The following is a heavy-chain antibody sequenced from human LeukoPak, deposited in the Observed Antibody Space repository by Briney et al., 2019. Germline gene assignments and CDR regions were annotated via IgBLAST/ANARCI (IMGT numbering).Heavy chain of an antibody. Sequence: SETLSLTCAVYGGSFSGYYWSWIRQPPGKGLEWIGEINHSGSTNYNPSLKSRVTISVDTSKNQFSLKLSSVTAADTAMYYCARRPTPYYYYYYYMDVWGKGTTVTVSS. CDR3: ARRPTPYYYYYYYMDV. V-gene: IGHV4-34*01. CDR1: GGSFSGYY. J-gene: IGHJ6*03. CDR2: INHSGST.